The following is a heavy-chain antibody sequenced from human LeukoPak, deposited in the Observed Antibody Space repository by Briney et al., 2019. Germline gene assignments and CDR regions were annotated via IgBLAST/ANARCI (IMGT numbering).Heavy chain of an antibody. CDR2: ISGGGADT. Sequence: PGGSLRLSCEVAGFTFSNYAMNWVRQAPGEGREWVAAISGGGADTYYAHSVKDRFIISRDSSKNTLYPQMNSLRADDTAVYYCAKGRAAQWLVLEWFDPWGQGTLVTVSS. CDR1: GFTFSNYA. CDR3: AKGRAAQWLVLEWFDP. V-gene: IGHV3-23*01. D-gene: IGHD6-19*01. J-gene: IGHJ5*02.